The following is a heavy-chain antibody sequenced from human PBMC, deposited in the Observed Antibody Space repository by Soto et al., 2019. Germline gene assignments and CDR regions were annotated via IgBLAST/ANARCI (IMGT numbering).Heavy chain of an antibody. CDR1: GFIFENFG. CDR3: AKNQGVELVPLATVDWFDP. J-gene: IGHJ5*02. CDR2: TSGSGFKK. Sequence: GGSLRLSCAASGFIFENFGMSWVRQAPGKGLEWISSTSGSGFKKYYADSVKGRFTISRDNSKSTVYLELNNLSAEDTAVYHCAKNQGVELVPLATVDWFDPWGQGSVVTVSS. V-gene: IGHV3-23*01. D-gene: IGHD1-26*01.